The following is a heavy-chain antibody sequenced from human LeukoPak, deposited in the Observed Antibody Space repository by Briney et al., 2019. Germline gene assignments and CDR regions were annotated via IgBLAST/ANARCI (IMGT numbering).Heavy chain of an antibody. CDR2: IGTSGDP. Sequence: PGGSLRLSCAASGFTFSSYDMHWVRQATGKGLEWVSVIGTSGDPYYAGSVKGRVTIYREKAKNSLYLQMNSLTAGDTAVYFCSRVGSSGWPNYFDSWGQGTLVTVSS. V-gene: IGHV3-13*04. CDR1: GFTFSSYD. J-gene: IGHJ4*02. D-gene: IGHD6-19*01. CDR3: SRVGSSGWPNYFDS.